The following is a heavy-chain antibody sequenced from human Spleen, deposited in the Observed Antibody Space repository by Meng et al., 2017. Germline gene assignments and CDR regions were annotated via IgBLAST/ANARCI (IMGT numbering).Heavy chain of an antibody. Sequence: SLKISCAASGFSFDDYAMHWVRQAPGKGLEWVSGISWNSGSIGYGDSVKGRFTISRDNAENSLYLQMNSLRAEDTALYYCAKDHYSKGGMDVWGQGTTVTVSS. J-gene: IGHJ6*02. CDR1: GFSFDDYA. CDR2: ISWNSGSI. V-gene: IGHV3-9*01. D-gene: IGHD4-11*01. CDR3: AKDHYSKGGMDV.